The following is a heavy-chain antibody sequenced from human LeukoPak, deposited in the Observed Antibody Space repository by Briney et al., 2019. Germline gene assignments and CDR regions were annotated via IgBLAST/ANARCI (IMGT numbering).Heavy chain of an antibody. D-gene: IGHD6-6*01. CDR1: GYSISSGYY. CDR2: VFHSGST. J-gene: IGHJ4*02. CDR3: ARPLGQYSTSSALVV. V-gene: IGHV4-38-2*02. Sequence: SETLSLTCTVSGYSISSGYYWDWIRQPPGKGLEWIGSVFHSGSTYYDPSLKSRVTISVDTSKNQFSLKLASVTAADTAVYYCARPLGQYSTSSALVVWGQGTLVTVSS.